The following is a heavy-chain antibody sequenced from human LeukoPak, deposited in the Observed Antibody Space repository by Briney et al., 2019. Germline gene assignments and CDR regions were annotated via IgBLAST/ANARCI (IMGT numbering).Heavy chain of an antibody. V-gene: IGHV4-34*01. CDR1: GGSFSGYY. CDR2: INHSGST. J-gene: IGHJ6*03. D-gene: IGHD3-22*01. CDR3: ASLPGYDSSGYRRVYYYYYMDV. Sequence: KPSETLSLTCAVYGGSFSGYYWSWIRQPPGKGLEWIGEINHSGSTNYNPSLKSRVTISVDTSKNQFSLQLSSVNAEDTAVYYCASLPGYDSSGYRRVYYYYYMDVWGKGTTVTVSS.